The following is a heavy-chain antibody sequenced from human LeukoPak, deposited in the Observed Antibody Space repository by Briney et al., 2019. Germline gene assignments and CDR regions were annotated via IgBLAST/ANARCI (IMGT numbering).Heavy chain of an antibody. V-gene: IGHV4-59*01. CDR1: GGSISSYY. J-gene: IGHJ1*01. D-gene: IGHD6-19*01. CDR3: ARGGWYPESFQH. Sequence: PSETLSLTCTVPGGSISSYYWSWIRQPPAKGQEFNGRIYYNENTNYNPSLKSQDPIPIDTSKNQFSLKLSSVTAADTAVYFCARGGWYPESFQHWGQGALVTVSS. CDR2: IYYNENT.